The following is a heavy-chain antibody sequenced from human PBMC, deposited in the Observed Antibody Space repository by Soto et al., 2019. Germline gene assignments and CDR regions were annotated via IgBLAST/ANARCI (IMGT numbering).Heavy chain of an antibody. Sequence: SETLSLTCTVSGASISGFYWSWIRKSAGKGLEWIGRIYATGTTDYNPSLKSRVMMSVDTSKKQFSLKLRSVTAADTAVYYCVRDGTRTLRDWFDPWGQGISATVSS. J-gene: IGHJ5*02. CDR3: VRDGTRTLRDWFDP. CDR1: GASISGFY. D-gene: IGHD1-1*01. CDR2: IYATGTT. V-gene: IGHV4-4*07.